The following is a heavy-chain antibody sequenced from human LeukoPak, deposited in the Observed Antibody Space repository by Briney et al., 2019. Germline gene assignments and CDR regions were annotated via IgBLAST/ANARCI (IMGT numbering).Heavy chain of an antibody. CDR1: GFTFSSYA. V-gene: IGHV3-64D*06. D-gene: IGHD3-9*01. CDR2: ISSNGGRT. J-gene: IGHJ6*04. Sequence: PGGSLRLSCSASGFTFSSYAMHWVRQAPGKGLEYVSAISSNGGRTYYADSVKGRFTISRDNSKNTLYLQMSSLRAEDTAVYYCALLRYSFYGMDVWGKGTTVTVSS. CDR3: ALLRYSFYGMDV.